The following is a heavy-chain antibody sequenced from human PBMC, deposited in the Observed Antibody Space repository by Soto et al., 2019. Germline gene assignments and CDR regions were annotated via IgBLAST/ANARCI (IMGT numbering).Heavy chain of an antibody. Sequence: GASVKVSCKVSGYTLTELSMHWVRQAPGKGLEWMGGFDPEDGETIYAQKFQGRVTMTEDTSTDTAYMELSSLRSEDTAVYYCATASVSYCTNGVCSEQYYFDYWGQGTLVTVSS. D-gene: IGHD2-8*01. J-gene: IGHJ4*02. CDR1: GYTLTELS. CDR3: ATASVSYCTNGVCSEQYYFDY. V-gene: IGHV1-24*01. CDR2: FDPEDGET.